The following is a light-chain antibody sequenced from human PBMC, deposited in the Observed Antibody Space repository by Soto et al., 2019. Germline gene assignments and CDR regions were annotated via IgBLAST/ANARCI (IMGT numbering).Light chain of an antibody. J-gene: IGLJ2*01. CDR1: SSDVGTYNY. CDR2: DVS. CDR3: SSYTSSSTSVV. V-gene: IGLV2-14*01. Sequence: QSALTQPASVSGSPGQSITISCTGTSSDVGTYNYVSWYQQRPGKAPKLMIYDVSYRPSGVSDRFSGSKSGNTASLTISGLQAEDEADYYCSSYTSSSTSVVFGGGTKLTVL.